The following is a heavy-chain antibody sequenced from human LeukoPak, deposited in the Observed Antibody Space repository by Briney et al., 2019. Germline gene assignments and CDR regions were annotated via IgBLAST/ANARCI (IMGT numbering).Heavy chain of an antibody. D-gene: IGHD6-19*01. CDR1: GGTFISYA. V-gene: IGHV1-69*13. CDR3: ARGGAESSSGWSPGYYYFDY. J-gene: IGHJ4*02. CDR2: IIPIFGTA. Sequence: ASVKVSCKASGGTFISYAISWVRQAPGQGLEWMGGIIPIFGTANYAQKFQGRVTITADESTSTAYMELSSLRSEDTAVYYCARGGAESSSGWSPGYYYFDYWGQGTLVTVSS.